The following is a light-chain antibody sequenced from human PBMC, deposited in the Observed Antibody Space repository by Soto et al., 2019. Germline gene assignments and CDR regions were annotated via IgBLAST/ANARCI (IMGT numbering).Light chain of an antibody. Sequence: DTHITPSPHTPSASVGYRVTTTCRASQSIRSWLAWYQQQPGKATKLLIYDASNLESGVPSRFSGSASGTESTLTISSLKHDDFATYYCQQYSSYWTFGQGTKVDIK. CDR3: QQYSSYWT. CDR1: QSIRSW. V-gene: IGKV1-5*01. J-gene: IGKJ1*01. CDR2: DAS.